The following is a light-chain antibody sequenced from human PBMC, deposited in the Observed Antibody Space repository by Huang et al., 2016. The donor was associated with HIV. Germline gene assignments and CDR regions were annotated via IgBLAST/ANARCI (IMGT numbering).Light chain of an antibody. J-gene: IGKJ5*01. CDR3: QQYHTLRT. CDR1: HDIKHY. CDR2: EAS. Sequence: DIRLTQSPSSLSASVVARVTITCQASHDIKHYLKWYQQKPVEAPNLLISEASTLELGVPSMFSGRGSGTHFTITIASLQPEDIGTFFCQQYHTLRTFGQGTRLEIK. V-gene: IGKV1-33*01.